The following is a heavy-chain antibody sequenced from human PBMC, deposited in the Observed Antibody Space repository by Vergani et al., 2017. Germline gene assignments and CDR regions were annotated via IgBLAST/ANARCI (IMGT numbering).Heavy chain of an antibody. V-gene: IGHV4-38-2*02. Sequence: QVQLQESGPRLVKPSETLSLICSVSGYSISSGYFWGWIRQSPGKGLEWLGTIDRSGRTHLSPSLKSRLTISVDTTKNQFSLRLTSATAADTAMYYCARMGGYDEGDAVRIGYFDSWGPGILVTVSS. CDR3: ARMGGYDEGDAVRIGYFDS. J-gene: IGHJ4*02. CDR1: GYSISSGYF. D-gene: IGHD3-10*02. CDR2: IDRSGRT.